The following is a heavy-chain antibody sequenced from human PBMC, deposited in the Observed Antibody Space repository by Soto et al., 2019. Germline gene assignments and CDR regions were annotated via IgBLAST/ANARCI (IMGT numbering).Heavy chain of an antibody. CDR2: IKQAGSEK. V-gene: IGHV3-7*01. J-gene: IGHJ4*02. CDR3: ARGVGATWIYFDY. D-gene: IGHD1-26*01. CDR1: GFTFRSYW. Sequence: EVQLVESGGGLVQPGGSLRLSCAASGFTFRSYWMTWVRQAPGKGLEWVAYIKQAGSEKYYVDSVRGRFTMSRDNAKNSLYLQMSSLRDEDTAVYYCARGVGATWIYFDYWGQGTLVTVSS.